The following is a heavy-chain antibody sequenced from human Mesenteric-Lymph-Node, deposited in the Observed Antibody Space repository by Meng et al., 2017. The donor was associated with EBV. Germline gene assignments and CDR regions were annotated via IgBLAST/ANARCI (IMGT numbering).Heavy chain of an antibody. J-gene: IGHJ2*01. CDR1: GGSISGSPYY. V-gene: IGHV4-30-4*01. D-gene: IGHD1-1*01. CDR2: YSSGNT. Sequence: QVQLQESGPGLVKPSQTLSLTCAVSGGSISGSPYYWSWIRQSPGKGLEWIGYSSGNTYYNPSLKSRVSISLDTSKNQFFLKLTSVTAADTAVYYCARMEYTYHWYFDLWGPGTLVTVSS. CDR3: ARMEYTYHWYFDL.